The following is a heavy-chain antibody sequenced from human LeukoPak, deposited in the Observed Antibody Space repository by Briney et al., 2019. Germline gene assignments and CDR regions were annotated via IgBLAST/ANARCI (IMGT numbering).Heavy chain of an antibody. D-gene: IGHD2-15*01. CDR3: AREFGYHDYGDY. J-gene: IGHJ4*02. CDR2: INPNSGGT. Sequence: ASVKVSCKASGGTFISYAISWVRQAPGQGLEWMGWINPNSGGTNYAQKFQGRVTMTRDTSISTAYMELSRLRSDDTAVYYCAREFGYHDYGDYWGQGTLVTVSS. CDR1: GGTFISYA. V-gene: IGHV1-2*02.